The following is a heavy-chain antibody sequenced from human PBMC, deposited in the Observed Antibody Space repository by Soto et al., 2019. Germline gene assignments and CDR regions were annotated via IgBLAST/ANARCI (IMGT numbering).Heavy chain of an antibody. CDR3: ARDTYGDYFDY. Sequence: SSETLSLTCTVSGGSISSYYWSWIRQPPGKGLEWIGYIYYSGSTNYNPSLKSRVTISVDTSKNQFSLKLSSVTAADTAVYYCARDTYGDYFDYWGQGTLVTVSS. V-gene: IGHV4-59*01. CDR1: GGSISSYY. CDR2: IYYSGST. D-gene: IGHD4-17*01. J-gene: IGHJ4*02.